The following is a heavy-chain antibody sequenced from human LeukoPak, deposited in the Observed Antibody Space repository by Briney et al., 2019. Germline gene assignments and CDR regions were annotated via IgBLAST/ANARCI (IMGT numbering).Heavy chain of an antibody. V-gene: IGHV3-74*01. J-gene: IGHJ4*02. CDR2: ILNDGGST. Sequence: GESLRLSCAASGFTFNRYWMHWVRQAPGEGPVWVAHILNDGGSTSYADSVKGRFTISRDNAKNTLSLQMNSLRAEDTAVYYGYDYWGQGTPVTVSS. CDR1: GFTFNRYW. CDR3: YDY. D-gene: IGHD3-22*01.